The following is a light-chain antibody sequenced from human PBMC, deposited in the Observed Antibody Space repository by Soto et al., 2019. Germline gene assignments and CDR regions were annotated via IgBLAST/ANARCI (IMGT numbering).Light chain of an antibody. CDR1: QGVRGN. J-gene: IGKJ1*01. Sequence: EIVMTQSPATVSVPPGERATLSCRASQGVRGNLAWYQQKPGQAPRLLIYVTSTRAAGVPARFSGSASGTEFTLTISSLQSEDFAVYYCQQYNDWPPTFGQGTKVDIK. CDR2: VTS. V-gene: IGKV3-15*01. CDR3: QQYNDWPPT.